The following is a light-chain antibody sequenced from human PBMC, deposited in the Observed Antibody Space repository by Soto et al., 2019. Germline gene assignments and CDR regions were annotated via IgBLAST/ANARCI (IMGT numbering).Light chain of an antibody. Sequence: IVMTQSPATLSVSAGERVTLSCRASQSISRSLAWYQQKPGQAPSLLFYGASTRASGVPARFSGSGSGTEFTLTISSLQSEDFAVYYCHQYNGWPRTFGQATKVEI. CDR2: GAS. V-gene: IGKV3-15*01. CDR3: HQYNGWPRT. J-gene: IGKJ1*01. CDR1: QSISRS.